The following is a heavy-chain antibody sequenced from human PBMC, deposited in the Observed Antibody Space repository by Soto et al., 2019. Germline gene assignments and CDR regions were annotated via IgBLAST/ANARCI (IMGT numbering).Heavy chain of an antibody. CDR1: GYTFTGYY. J-gene: IGHJ4*02. CDR3: ASGGGLYDSSGYYWVFDY. V-gene: IGHV1-2*04. CDR2: INPNSGGT. Sequence: QVQLVQSGAEVKKPGASVKVSCKASGYTFTGYYMHWVRQAPGQGLEWMGWINPNSGGTNYAQKFQGWVTMTRDTSISTAYMELSRLRSDDTAVYYCASGGGLYDSSGYYWVFDYWGQGSLVTVSS. D-gene: IGHD3-22*01.